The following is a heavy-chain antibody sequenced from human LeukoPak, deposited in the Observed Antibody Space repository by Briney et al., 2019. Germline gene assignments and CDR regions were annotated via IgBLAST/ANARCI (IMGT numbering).Heavy chain of an antibody. CDR2: IYPGDSNT. J-gene: IGHJ3*02. CDR1: GYSFTTYW. V-gene: IGHV5-51*01. Sequence: GESLKISCQGSGYSFTTYWIGWVRQMPGRGLEWMGIIYPGDSNTRYSPSFQGQVTISADKSIRTAYLQWSSLKASDTAMYYCARPPYSGSYYDAFDIWGQGTKVTVSS. D-gene: IGHD1-26*01. CDR3: ARPPYSGSYYDAFDI.